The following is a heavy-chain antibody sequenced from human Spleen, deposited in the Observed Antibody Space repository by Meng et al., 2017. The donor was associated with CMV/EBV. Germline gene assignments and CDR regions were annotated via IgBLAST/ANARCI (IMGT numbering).Heavy chain of an antibody. CDR2: VIPLLGMT. V-gene: IGHV1-69*04. Sequence: SVKVSCKSSGGTFSNYIVSWVRQAPGQGLEWMGRVIPLLGMTDYTEKFQGRLSITADKSTSTGYMELSGLKSEDTAVYYCTTDPTIKRIVVARYYSDYWGQGTLVTVSS. J-gene: IGHJ4*02. CDR1: GGTFSNYI. CDR3: TTDPTIKRIVVARYYSDY. D-gene: IGHD3-22*01.